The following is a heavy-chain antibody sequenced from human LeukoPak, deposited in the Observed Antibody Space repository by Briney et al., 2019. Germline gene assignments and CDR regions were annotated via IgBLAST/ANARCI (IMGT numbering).Heavy chain of an antibody. Sequence: GGSLRLSCAASGFTFSDYAMHWVRQAPGKGLEWVAVISYDGSNECYADSVKGRFTISRDNSKNTLYLQMNSLRGEDTAVYYCARGAPRNYDFWSGPFDYWGQGSLVTVPS. CDR3: ARGAPRNYDFWSGPFDY. CDR2: ISYDGSNE. CDR1: GFTFSDYA. J-gene: IGHJ4*02. D-gene: IGHD3-3*01. V-gene: IGHV3-30*01.